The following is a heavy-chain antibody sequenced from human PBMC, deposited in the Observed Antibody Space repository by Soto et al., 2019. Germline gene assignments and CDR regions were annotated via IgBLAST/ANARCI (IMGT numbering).Heavy chain of an antibody. V-gene: IGHV4-4*07. J-gene: IGHJ5*02. CDR1: GGSISSYR. CDR2: LNTYGNT. Sequence: SETLSLTCTVSGGSISSYRWSWIRQPAGKGLEWIGRLNTYGNTHYNPSLKSRVTVSVDTSRNQFFLTLRSVTAADSAVYHCGRESGEPWDYEASWGQGTTVTVSS. CDR3: GRESGEPWDYEAS. D-gene: IGHD1-7*01.